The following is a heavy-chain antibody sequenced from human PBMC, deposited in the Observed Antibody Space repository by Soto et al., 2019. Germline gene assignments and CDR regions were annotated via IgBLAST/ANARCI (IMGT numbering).Heavy chain of an antibody. V-gene: IGHV4-34*01. D-gene: IGHD3-10*01. CDR2: INHSGST. CDR1: GGSFSGYY. Sequence: SETLSLTCAVYGGSFSGYYWSWIRQPPGKGLEWIGEINHSGSTNYNPSLKSRVTISVDTSKNQFSLKLSSVTAADTAVYYCARESSRMYYYGSGSQDAFDIWGQGTMVTVSS. CDR3: ARESSRMYYYGSGSQDAFDI. J-gene: IGHJ3*02.